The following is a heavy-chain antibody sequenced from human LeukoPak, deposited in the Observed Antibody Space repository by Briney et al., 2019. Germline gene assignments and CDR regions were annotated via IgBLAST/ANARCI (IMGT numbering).Heavy chain of an antibody. CDR1: GFTFSSYS. CDR3: ARDQGYCSGGSCYPGY. D-gene: IGHD2-15*01. J-gene: IGHJ4*02. Sequence: PGGSLRLSCAASGFTFSSYSMNWVRQAPGKGLEWVSSISSSSSYIYYADSVKGRFTISRDNAKNSLYLQMNSLRAEDTAVYYCARDQGYCSGGSCYPGYWGQGTLVTVSS. V-gene: IGHV3-21*01. CDR2: ISSSSSYI.